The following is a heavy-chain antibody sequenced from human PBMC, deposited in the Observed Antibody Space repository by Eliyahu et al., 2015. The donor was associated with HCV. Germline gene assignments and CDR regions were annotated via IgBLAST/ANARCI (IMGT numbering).Heavy chain of an antibody. V-gene: IGHV3-21*01. D-gene: IGHD2-2*01. CDR3: ARDRGCSSTSCYPNTVDY. Sequence: EVQLVESGGGLVKPGGSLRLSXAASGSTFSSYSMNWVRQAPGKGLEWVSSISSSSSYIYYADSVKGRFTISRDNAKNSLYLQMNSLRAEDTAVYYCARDRGCSSTSCYPNTVDYWGQGTLVTVSS. CDR2: ISSSSSYI. J-gene: IGHJ4*02. CDR1: GSTFSSYS.